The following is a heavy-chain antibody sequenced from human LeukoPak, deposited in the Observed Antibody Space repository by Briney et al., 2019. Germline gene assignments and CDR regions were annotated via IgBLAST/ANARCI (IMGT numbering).Heavy chain of an antibody. Sequence: GGSLRLSCAASGFTFSIYSINWVRQAPGKGLEWVSFITGNSNYIYYADSVKGRFTISRDNAKNSLYLQMNSLRVEDTAVYYCARDRVSGPGSIDYWGQGTLVTVSS. D-gene: IGHD3-10*01. CDR1: GFTFSIYS. CDR2: ITGNSNYI. J-gene: IGHJ4*02. V-gene: IGHV3-21*01. CDR3: ARDRVSGPGSIDY.